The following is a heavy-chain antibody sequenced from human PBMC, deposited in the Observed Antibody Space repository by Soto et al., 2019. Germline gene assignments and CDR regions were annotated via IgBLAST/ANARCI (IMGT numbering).Heavy chain of an antibody. J-gene: IGHJ4*02. V-gene: IGHV3-23*01. D-gene: IGHD3-22*01. CDR1: GFTFSSYA. Sequence: LRLSFAASGFTFSSYAMSWVRQAPGKGLEWVSAISGSGGSTYYADSVKGRFTISRDSSKNTLYLQMNSLRAEDTAVYYCAKYGTMIVVVITTAHFDYWGQGTLVTVSS. CDR3: AKYGTMIVVVITTAHFDY. CDR2: ISGSGGST.